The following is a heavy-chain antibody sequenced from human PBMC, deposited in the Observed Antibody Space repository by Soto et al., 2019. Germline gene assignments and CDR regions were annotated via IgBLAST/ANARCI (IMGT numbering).Heavy chain of an antibody. J-gene: IGHJ4*02. D-gene: IGHD6-13*01. CDR3: ARDLGIGSSGPFDY. Sequence: QVQLQESGPGLVKPSETLSLTCTVSGDSITDYYWSWIRQAPGKGLEWIGFIYHSGNTNYKSSLKGRVTMSMDTSKSQLFLKLTSVAAADTAVYYCARDLGIGSSGPFDYWGQGALVTVSS. CDR1: GDSITDYY. V-gene: IGHV4-59*01. CDR2: IYHSGNT.